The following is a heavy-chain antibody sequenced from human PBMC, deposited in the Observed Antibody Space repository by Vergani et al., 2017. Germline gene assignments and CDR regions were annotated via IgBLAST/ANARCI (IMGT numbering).Heavy chain of an antibody. V-gene: IGHV1-8*01. Sequence: QVQLVQSGAEVKKPGASVKVSCKASGYTFTSYDINWVRQATGQGLEWMGWMNPNSGNTGYAQKFQGRVTMTRNTSISTAYMERSSLRSEDTSVYYCARSLRYCSSTSRHCWFDPWGQGTLVTVSS. D-gene: IGHD2-2*01. J-gene: IGHJ5*02. CDR2: MNPNSGNT. CDR3: ARSLRYCSSTSRHCWFDP. CDR1: GYTFTSYD.